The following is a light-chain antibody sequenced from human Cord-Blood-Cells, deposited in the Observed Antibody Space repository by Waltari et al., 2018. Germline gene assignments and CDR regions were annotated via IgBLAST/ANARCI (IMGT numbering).Light chain of an antibody. Sequence: QSALTQPASVSGSPGQSITISCTGTSSDVGGYNYVSWYQQHPGKAPKLMIYDVSKRPTGVSQRFSGSKSGNTASPTISGLQAEDEADSYCSSYTSSSTWVFGGGTKLTVL. CDR1: SSDVGGYNY. CDR3: SSYTSSSTWV. V-gene: IGLV2-14*01. J-gene: IGLJ3*02. CDR2: DVS.